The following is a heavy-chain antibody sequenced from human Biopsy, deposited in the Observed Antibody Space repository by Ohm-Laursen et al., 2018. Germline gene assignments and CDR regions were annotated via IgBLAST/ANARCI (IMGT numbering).Heavy chain of an antibody. CDR3: ARGSNDFGGLYFHR. CDR2: ISYTGYT. Sequence: SETLSLTCTVSGGSFTGHYWSWIRQPPGKGLEWIGHISYTGYTSYNASLKSRVTILVDTSRNHFSLRLSSLTAADTAVYYCARGSNDFGGLYFHRWGQGTLLTVSS. J-gene: IGHJ4*02. D-gene: IGHD4-23*01. CDR1: GGSFTGHY. V-gene: IGHV4-59*11.